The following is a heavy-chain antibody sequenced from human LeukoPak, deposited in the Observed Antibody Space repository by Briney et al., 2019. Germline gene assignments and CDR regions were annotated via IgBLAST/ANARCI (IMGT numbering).Heavy chain of an antibody. CDR2: IRSKVNSYAT. CDR3: TTDSSGY. V-gene: IGHV3-73*01. CDR1: GFTFSGSG. J-gene: IGHJ4*02. D-gene: IGHD2-15*01. Sequence: GGSLRLSCAASGFTFSGSGMHWVRQASGKGLEWVGRIRSKVNSYATAYAASVKGRITISRDDSKNTAYLQMNSLKIEDTAVYYCTTDSSGYWGQGTLVTVSS.